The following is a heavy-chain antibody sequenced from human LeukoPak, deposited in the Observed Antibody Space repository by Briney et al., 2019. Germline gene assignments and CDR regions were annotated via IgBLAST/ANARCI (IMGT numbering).Heavy chain of an antibody. J-gene: IGHJ4*02. D-gene: IGHD6-19*01. CDR1: GGSISRGSYY. V-gene: IGHV4-61*02. CDR2: IYTSGST. Sequence: SETLSLTCTVSGGSISRGSYYWSWIRQPAGKGLEWIGRIYTSGSTNYNPSLKSRVTISVDTSKNQFSLKLSSVTAADTAVYYCARVRSGWTPPYDYWGQGTLVTVSS. CDR3: ARVRSGWTPPYDY.